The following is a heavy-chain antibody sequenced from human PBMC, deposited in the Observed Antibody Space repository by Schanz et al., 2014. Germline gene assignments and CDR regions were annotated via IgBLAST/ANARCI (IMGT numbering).Heavy chain of an antibody. V-gene: IGHV3-11*01. CDR2: ISSSGNII. CDR1: GFTFSVSF. J-gene: IGHJ4*02. D-gene: IGHD2-2*01. Sequence: QVQLVESGGGVVQPGRSLRLSCSASGFTFSVSFMSWIRQTPGKGLEWLSYISSSGNIIHYADSVKGRFTISRDNAKNSLYLQMTGLRAEDTAVYYCAAHETLSTTACYPSWGQGTLVAVSS. CDR3: AAHETLSTTACYPS.